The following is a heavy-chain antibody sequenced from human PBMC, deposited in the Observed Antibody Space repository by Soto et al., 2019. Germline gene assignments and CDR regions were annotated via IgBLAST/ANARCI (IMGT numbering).Heavy chain of an antibody. J-gene: IGHJ4*02. D-gene: IGHD3-10*01. CDR1: GDTFNFYT. CDR2: FNPILSFS. CDR3: ATSFGSGSRAFDY. V-gene: IGHV1-69*02. Sequence: QVQLVQSGAEVKKPGSSVKVSCKASGDTFNFYTINWVRQAPGLELEWMGRFNPILSFSNSALKFQGRVTLTADKSTSTAYMVLSSVRSEDTAIYYCATSFGSGSRAFDYWGQGALVTVSS.